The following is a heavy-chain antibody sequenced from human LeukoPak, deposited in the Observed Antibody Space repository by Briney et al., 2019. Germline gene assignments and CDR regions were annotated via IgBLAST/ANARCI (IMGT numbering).Heavy chain of an antibody. V-gene: IGHV1-69*05. CDR3: ASSRDGYNGYYYYYYMDV. CDR2: IIPIFGTA. CDR1: GGTFSSYA. Sequence: SVKVSCKASGGTFSSYAISWVRQAPGQGLEWMGGIIPIFGTANYAQKFQGTVTITTDESTSTAYMELSSLRSEDTAVYYCASSRDGYNGYYYYYYMDVWGKGTTVTVSS. D-gene: IGHD5-24*01. J-gene: IGHJ6*03.